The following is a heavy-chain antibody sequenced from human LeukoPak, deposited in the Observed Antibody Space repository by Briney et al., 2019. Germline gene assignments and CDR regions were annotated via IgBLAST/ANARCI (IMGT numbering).Heavy chain of an antibody. CDR1: GFNFHEFY. CDR2: IGGSDNIV. Sequence: GGSLRLSCATSGFNFHEFYISWIPQAPGKGLEWVADIGGSDNIVSYGESVRGRFAISRDFATDSLYLQMDSLRAEDTAVYYCAREAVAGAFDLWGQGTLVTVSS. V-gene: IGHV3-11*01. CDR3: AREAVAGAFDL. J-gene: IGHJ5*02. D-gene: IGHD6-19*01.